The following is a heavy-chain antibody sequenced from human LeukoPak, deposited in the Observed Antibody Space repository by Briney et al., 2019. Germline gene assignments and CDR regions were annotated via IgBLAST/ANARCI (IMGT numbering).Heavy chain of an antibody. V-gene: IGHV1-18*01. Sequence: ASVKVSCKASGYTFTSYGISWVRQAPGQGLEWMGWIRPYNGNTNSAQKLQGRVTLTTDTSTSAAYMELRSLRSDDTAVYYCARKVGATEAFDFWGQGTMVTVSS. D-gene: IGHD1-26*01. CDR3: ARKVGATEAFDF. CDR2: IRPYNGNT. CDR1: GYTFTSYG. J-gene: IGHJ3*01.